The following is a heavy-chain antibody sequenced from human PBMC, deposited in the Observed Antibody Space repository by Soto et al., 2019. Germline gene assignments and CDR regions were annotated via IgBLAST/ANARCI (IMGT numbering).Heavy chain of an antibody. Sequence: PSETLSLTCTVSGGSISSSSYYWGWIRQPPGKGLEWIGSIYYSGSTYYNPSLKSRVTISVDTSKNQFSLKLSSVTAADTAVYYCARGRYFDWLSFPSYYFDYWGQGTLVTVSS. V-gene: IGHV4-39*01. CDR2: IYYSGST. D-gene: IGHD3-9*01. CDR1: GGSISSSSYY. CDR3: ARGRYFDWLSFPSYYFDY. J-gene: IGHJ4*02.